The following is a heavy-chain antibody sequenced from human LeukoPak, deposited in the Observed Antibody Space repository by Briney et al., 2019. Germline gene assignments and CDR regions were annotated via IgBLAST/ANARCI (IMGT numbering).Heavy chain of an antibody. J-gene: IGHJ3*02. CDR3: ARDRVPRTAFDI. D-gene: IGHD3-10*01. Sequence: ASVKVSCKASGGTFSSYAISWVRQAPGQGLEWMGRIIPIFGTANYAQKFQGRVTITTDESTSTAYMELSSLRSEDTAVYYCARDRVPRTAFDIWGQGTMVTVSS. CDR1: GGTFSSYA. CDR2: IIPIFGTA. V-gene: IGHV1-69*05.